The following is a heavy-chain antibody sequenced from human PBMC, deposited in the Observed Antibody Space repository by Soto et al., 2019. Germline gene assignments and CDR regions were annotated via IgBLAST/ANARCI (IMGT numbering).Heavy chain of an antibody. V-gene: IGHV3-21*01. CDR1: GFTFSEYT. CDR3: ARVRSSAYDAFDI. J-gene: IGHJ3*02. CDR2: LSSSSSYI. D-gene: IGHD6-6*01. Sequence: EVQLVESGGGLVRPGGSLRLSCAASGFTFSEYTVNWVRQAPGKGLEWVSSLSSSSSYIYYADSVKGRFTISRDNAKNSLYLQMNSLRAEDTAVYYCARVRSSAYDAFDIWGQGTMVTVSS.